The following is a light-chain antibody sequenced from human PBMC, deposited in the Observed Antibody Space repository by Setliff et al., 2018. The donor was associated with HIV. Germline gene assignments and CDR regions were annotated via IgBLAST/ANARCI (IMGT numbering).Light chain of an antibody. J-gene: IGLJ3*02. Sequence: QSALTQPASVSGSPGQSITISCTGSSSDVGGYDLVSWYQQHPGKAPQLMIYEVNDRPSGVSNRFSGSKSGNTASLIISGLQAEDEGDYYCSSYTSSNSWVFGGGTKVTVL. V-gene: IGLV2-14*01. CDR1: SSDVGGYDL. CDR2: EVN. CDR3: SSYTSSNSWV.